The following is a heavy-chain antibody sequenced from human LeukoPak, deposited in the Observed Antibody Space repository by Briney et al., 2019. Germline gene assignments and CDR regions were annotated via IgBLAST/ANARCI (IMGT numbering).Heavy chain of an antibody. CDR1: GGSIGTYS. V-gene: IGHV4-59*01. J-gene: IGHJ5*02. CDR3: ARGRAGGYWFDP. D-gene: IGHD3-10*01. CDR2: IHDSGST. Sequence: SETLSLTCAVSGGSIGTYSWSWIRQPPGKGLEWIGYIHDSGSTKYNPSLKSRVTMSVDTSRNHLSLKLTSVTAADTAVYYCARGRAGGYWFDPWGQGTLVTVSS.